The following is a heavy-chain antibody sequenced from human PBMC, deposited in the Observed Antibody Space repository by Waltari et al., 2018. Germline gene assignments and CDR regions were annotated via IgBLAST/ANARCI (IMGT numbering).Heavy chain of an antibody. D-gene: IGHD6-25*01. Sequence: EVQLVESGGGVVQPGGSLRLACAAPGFIFRDYWVHWARQAPGKGLVWVSRITPDGSGAAYADSVRGRFTISRDNPTRTVYLEMNSLTDEDTAVYYCAKTGGSGRPADLDVWGKGTTVIVSS. V-gene: IGHV3-74*01. CDR2: ITPDGSGA. CDR3: AKTGGSGRPADLDV. CDR1: GFIFRDYW. J-gene: IGHJ6*04.